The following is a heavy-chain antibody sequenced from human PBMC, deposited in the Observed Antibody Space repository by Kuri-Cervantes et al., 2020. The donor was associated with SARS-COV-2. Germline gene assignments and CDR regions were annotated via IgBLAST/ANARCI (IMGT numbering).Heavy chain of an antibody. V-gene: IGHV3-23*01. D-gene: IGHD4-23*01. J-gene: IGHJ6*02. Sequence: GESLKIFCAASGFTFSSYAMGWVRQATGKGLEWVSVISGSGGSTYYADSVKGRFTISRDNSKNTMYLQMNSLRAEDTAVYYCARDPPHGTDYGGSMDVWGQGTTVTVSS. CDR2: ISGSGGST. CDR1: GFTFSSYA. CDR3: ARDPPHGTDYGGSMDV.